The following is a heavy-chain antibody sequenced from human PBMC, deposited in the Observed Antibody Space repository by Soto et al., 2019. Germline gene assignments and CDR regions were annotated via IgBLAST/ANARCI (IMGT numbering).Heavy chain of an antibody. D-gene: IGHD3-10*01. CDR3: AKALSYYYGSADFDY. J-gene: IGHJ4*02. Sequence: RLSCAASGFTFSSYGMHWVRQAPGKGPEWVAVISYDGSNKYYADSVKGRFTISRDNSKNTLYLQMNSPRAEDTAVYYCAKALSYYYGSADFDYWGQGTLVTVSS. CDR2: ISYDGSNK. CDR1: GFTFSSYG. V-gene: IGHV3-30*18.